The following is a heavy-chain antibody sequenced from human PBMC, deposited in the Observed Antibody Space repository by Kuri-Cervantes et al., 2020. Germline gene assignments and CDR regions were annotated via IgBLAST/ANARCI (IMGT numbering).Heavy chain of an antibody. CDR3: AKGIVDYDFWSGYLGYYYYYGMDV. J-gene: IGHJ6*02. V-gene: IGHV3-30*18. D-gene: IGHD3-3*01. Sequence: GGSLRLSCAASGFTFSSYGMHWVRQAPGKGLEWVAVISYDGSNKYYADSVKGRFTISRDNSKNTLYLQVNSLRAEDTAVYYCAKGIVDYDFWSGYLGYYYYYGMDVWGQGTTVTVSS. CDR2: ISYDGSNK. CDR1: GFTFSSYG.